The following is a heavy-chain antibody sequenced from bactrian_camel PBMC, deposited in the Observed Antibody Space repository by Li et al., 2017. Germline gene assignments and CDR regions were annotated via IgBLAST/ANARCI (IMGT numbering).Heavy chain of an antibody. CDR2: IDRDGTI. V-gene: IGHV3S53*01. CDR3: AADWRFWEWCTLVRNEYNV. Sequence: HVQLVESGGGSVQAGGSLRLSCAASGYTYSSSCMGWFRQAPGKEREGVASIDRDGTIHYADSVKGRFTISQDSAKNILYLHMDSLKPEDTAMYYCAADWRFWEWCTLVRNEYNVWGQGTQVTVS. D-gene: IGHD1*01. CDR1: GYTYSSSC. J-gene: IGHJ4*01.